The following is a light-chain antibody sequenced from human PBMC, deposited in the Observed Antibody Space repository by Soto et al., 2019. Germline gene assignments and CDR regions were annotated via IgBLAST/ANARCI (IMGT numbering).Light chain of an antibody. Sequence: DIQMTQSPSTLSASVGDRVTITCRASQSISNWLAWYQQKPGKAPKVLIYKTSILESGVPPRFSGSGSGTEFPLTISSLQPDDFATYYCQQYNSYSWTFGQGTKVEIK. J-gene: IGKJ1*01. CDR1: QSISNW. CDR3: QQYNSYSWT. V-gene: IGKV1-5*03. CDR2: KTS.